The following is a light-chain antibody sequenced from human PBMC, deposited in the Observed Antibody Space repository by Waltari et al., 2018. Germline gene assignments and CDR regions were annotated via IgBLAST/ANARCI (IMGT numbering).Light chain of an antibody. V-gene: IGLV2-14*01. CDR3: CSYTRSSTYV. CDR2: DVN. J-gene: IGLJ1*01. CDR1: RSDIGTYHY. Sequence: QSALPQPASVSGSPGQSITISCTGTRSDIGTYHYLSWYQQYPGKAPKLMIYDVNKRPSGVAERFSGSKSGNMASLTISGLQAEDEADYYCCSYTRSSTYVFGTGTQVTVL.